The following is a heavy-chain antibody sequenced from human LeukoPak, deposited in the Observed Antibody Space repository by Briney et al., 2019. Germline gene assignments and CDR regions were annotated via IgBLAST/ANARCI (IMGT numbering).Heavy chain of an antibody. CDR1: GGSFSGYY. D-gene: IGHD6-19*01. V-gene: IGHV4-34*01. Sequence: SETLSLTCAVYGGSFSGYYWSWIRQPPGKGLEWIGEINHSGSTNYNPSLKSRVTISVDTSKNQFSLKLSSVTAADTAVYYCARQPKGIAVAGTFDYWGQGTLVTVSS. CDR3: ARQPKGIAVAGTFDY. CDR2: INHSGST. J-gene: IGHJ4*02.